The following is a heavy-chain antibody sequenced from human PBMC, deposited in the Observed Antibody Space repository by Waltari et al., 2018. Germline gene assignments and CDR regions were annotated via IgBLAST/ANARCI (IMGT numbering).Heavy chain of an antibody. CDR1: GYSISSGYY. Sequence: QVQLQESGPGLVKPSETLSLTCAVSGYSISSGYYWGWIRQPPGKGLGWIGSIYHSGSTYYTPSLKSRVTISVDTSKNQFSLKLGSVTAADTAVYYCAGDVDDYAGAFDIWGQGTMVTVSS. V-gene: IGHV4-38-2*02. D-gene: IGHD2-2*01. CDR3: AGDVDDYAGAFDI. CDR2: IYHSGST. J-gene: IGHJ3*02.